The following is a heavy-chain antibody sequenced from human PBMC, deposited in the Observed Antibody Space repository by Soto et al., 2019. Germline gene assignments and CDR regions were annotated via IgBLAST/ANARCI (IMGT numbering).Heavy chain of an antibody. CDR1: GFTFSYYG. CDR2: IWLDGYNK. D-gene: IGHD1-20*01. J-gene: IGHJ4*02. V-gene: IGHV3-33*01. CDR3: ARDRMLTLAPYYFDY. Sequence: PGGSLRLSCAASGFTFSYYGMHWVRQAPGKGLEWVAVIWLDGYNKYYAGSLKGRFTISRDNSKSTLYLQMNSLRVEDTAVYYCARDRMLTLAPYYFDYWGQGTMVTVSS.